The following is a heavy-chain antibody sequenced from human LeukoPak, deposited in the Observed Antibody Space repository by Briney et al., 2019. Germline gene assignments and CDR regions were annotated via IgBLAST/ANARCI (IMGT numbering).Heavy chain of an antibody. CDR1: GGSITSYY. J-gene: IGHJ2*01. CDR2: IYYSGST. Sequence: SETLSLTCTVSGGSITSYYWSWIRQPPGKGLEWIGYIYYSGSTNYNPSLKSRVTMSVDTSKNQFSLKLSSVTAADTAVYYCARDYGDAWYFDLWGRGTLVTVSS. CDR3: ARDYGDAWYFDL. D-gene: IGHD4-17*01. V-gene: IGHV4-59*12.